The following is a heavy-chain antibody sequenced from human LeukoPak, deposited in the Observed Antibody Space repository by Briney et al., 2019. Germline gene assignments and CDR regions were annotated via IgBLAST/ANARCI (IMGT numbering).Heavy chain of an antibody. CDR1: GFTFSSYS. CDR2: ISSSSSTI. Sequence: GGSLRLSCAASGFTFSSYSMNWVRQAPGKGLEWVSYISSSSSTIYYADSVKGRFTISRDNAKNSLYLQMNSLRAEDTAVYYCASHSSGYPYYYYYYMDVWGQGTTVTVSS. CDR3: ASHSSGYPYYYYYYMDV. D-gene: IGHD3-22*01. V-gene: IGHV3-48*04. J-gene: IGHJ6*03.